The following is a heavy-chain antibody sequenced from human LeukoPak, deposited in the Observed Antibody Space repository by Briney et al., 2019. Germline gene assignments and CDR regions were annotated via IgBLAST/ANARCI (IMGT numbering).Heavy chain of an antibody. Sequence: ASVKVSCKVSVYTLTELSMHWVRQAPGKGLEWMGGFDPEDGETIYAQKFQGRVTMTEDTSTDTAYMELSSLRSEDTAVYYCATDLSVGDYLWFDPWCQGTLVTVSS. J-gene: IGHJ5*02. V-gene: IGHV1-24*01. CDR2: FDPEDGET. D-gene: IGHD4-17*01. CDR1: VYTLTELS. CDR3: ATDLSVGDYLWFDP.